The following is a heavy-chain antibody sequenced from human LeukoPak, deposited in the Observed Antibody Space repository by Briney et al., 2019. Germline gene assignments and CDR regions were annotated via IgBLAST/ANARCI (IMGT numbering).Heavy chain of an antibody. D-gene: IGHD6-19*01. CDR2: TYYSGST. V-gene: IGHV4-59*08. CDR3: ARIAVAGNIIFDY. J-gene: IGHJ4*02. CDR1: GGSISSYY. Sequence: SETLSLTCTVSGGSISSYYWSWIRQPPGKGLEWIGYTYYSGSTNYNPSLKSRVTISVDTSKNQFSLKLSSVTAADTAVYYCARIAVAGNIIFDYWGQGTLVTISS.